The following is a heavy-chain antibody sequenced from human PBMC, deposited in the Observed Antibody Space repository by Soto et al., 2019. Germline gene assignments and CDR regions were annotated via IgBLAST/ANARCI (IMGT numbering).Heavy chain of an antibody. J-gene: IGHJ5*02. D-gene: IGHD6-6*01. CDR1: GGTFSSYA. V-gene: IGHV1-69*01. Sequence: QVQLVQSGAEVKKPGSSVKVSCKASGGTFSSYAISWVRQAPGQGLEWRGGIIPIFGTANYAQKFQGRVTITADESTSRAYMELSSLRSEDTAVYYCARDGDPVEQLVPYNWFDPWGQGTLVTVSS. CDR3: ARDGDPVEQLVPYNWFDP. CDR2: IIPIFGTA.